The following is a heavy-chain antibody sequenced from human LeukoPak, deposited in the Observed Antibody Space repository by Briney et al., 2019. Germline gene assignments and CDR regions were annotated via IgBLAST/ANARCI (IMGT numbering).Heavy chain of an antibody. J-gene: IGHJ6*03. Sequence: PGGSLRLSCAASGFTFSSYAMSWVRQAPGKGLEWVSAISGSGGSTYYADSVKGRFTISRDNSKNTLYLQMNSLRAEDTAVYYCAHPGVRGVMVMDVWGKGTTVTVSS. CDR2: ISGSGGST. V-gene: IGHV3-23*01. CDR1: GFTFSSYA. CDR3: AHPGVRGVMVMDV. D-gene: IGHD3-10*01.